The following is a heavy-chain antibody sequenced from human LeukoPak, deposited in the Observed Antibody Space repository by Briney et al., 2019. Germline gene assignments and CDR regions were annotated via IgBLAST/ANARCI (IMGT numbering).Heavy chain of an antibody. J-gene: IGHJ4*02. CDR3: ARPPMGGDYIYFDY. D-gene: IGHD4-17*01. CDR2: ISSSSSYI. Sequence: PGGSLRLSCAASGFTFSSYSMNWVRQAPGKGLEWVSSISSSSSYIYYADSVKGRFTISRDNAKNSLYLQMSSLRAEDTAVYYCARPPMGGDYIYFDYWGQGTLVTVSS. CDR1: GFTFSSYS. V-gene: IGHV3-21*01.